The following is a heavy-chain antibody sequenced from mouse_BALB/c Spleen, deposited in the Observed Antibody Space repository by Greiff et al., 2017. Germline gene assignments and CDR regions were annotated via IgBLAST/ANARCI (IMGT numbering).Heavy chain of an antibody. V-gene: IGHV1-59*01. Sequence: QVQLKQPGAELVKPGASVKLSCKASGYTFTSYCMHWVKLRPGQGLEWIGVIDPSDSYTSYNQKFKGKDTLTVDTSSSTAYMQHSSLTSEDSAVYYCKRSSTLQQQGYCEDGGQGTTGTVSS. CDR1: GYTFTSYC. D-gene: IGHD3-3*01. CDR2: IDPSDSYT. J-gene: IGHJ2*01. CDR3: KRSSTLQQQGYCED.